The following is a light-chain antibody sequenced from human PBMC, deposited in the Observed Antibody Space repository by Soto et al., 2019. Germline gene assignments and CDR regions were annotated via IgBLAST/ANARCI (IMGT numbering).Light chain of an antibody. CDR2: GAS. CDR1: QSVSSN. J-gene: IGKJ1*01. CDR3: QQYNNWPPWT. Sequence: EIVMTQSPATLSVSPGERATLSCRASQSVSSNLAWYQQKPGQAPRLLIYGASTRATGIPARFSGSGSGTEFNLTISSLQSVDFAVYYCQQYNNWPPWTFGQRTKVEIK. V-gene: IGKV3-15*01.